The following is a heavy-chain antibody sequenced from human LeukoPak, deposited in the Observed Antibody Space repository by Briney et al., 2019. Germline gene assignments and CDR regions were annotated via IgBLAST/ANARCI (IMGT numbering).Heavy chain of an antibody. CDR1: GGSISSGSYY. CDR2: IYTSGST. Sequence: SETPSLTCTVSGGSISSGSYYWSWIRQPAGKGLEWIGRIYTSGSTNYNPSLKSRVTISVDTSKNQFSLKLSSVTAADTAVYYCARAYCSGGSCYSLFDPWGQGTLVTVSS. J-gene: IGHJ5*02. D-gene: IGHD2-15*01. CDR3: ARAYCSGGSCYSLFDP. V-gene: IGHV4-61*02.